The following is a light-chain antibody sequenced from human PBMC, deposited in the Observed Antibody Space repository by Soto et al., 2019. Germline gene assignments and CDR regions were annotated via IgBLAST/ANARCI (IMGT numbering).Light chain of an antibody. CDR2: AES. V-gene: IGKV1-39*01. CDR1: QTITTY. J-gene: IGKJ3*01. CDR3: QQSYSVPCT. Sequence: DIQMTQSPSSLSASVGDRVTITCRASQTITTYLNWYQHKPGKAPTLLIYAESSLQSGVPSRFSGSGSGTDFTLTISSLQPEDFATYYCQQSYSVPCTFGPGTKVDIK.